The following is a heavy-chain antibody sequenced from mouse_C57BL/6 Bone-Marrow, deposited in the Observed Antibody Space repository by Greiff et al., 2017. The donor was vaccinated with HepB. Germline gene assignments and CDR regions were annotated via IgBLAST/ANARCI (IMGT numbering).Heavy chain of an antibody. D-gene: IGHD2-1*01. CDR2: IDPSDSYT. V-gene: IGHV1-69*01. J-gene: IGHJ4*01. CDR1: GYTFTSYW. Sequence: QVQLQQPGAELVMPGASVKLSCKASGYTFTSYWMHWVKQRPGQGLEWIGEIDPSDSYTNYNQKFKGKSTLTVDKSSSTAYMQLSSLTSEDSAVYYCAYGNCVAMDYWGQGTSVTVSS. CDR3: AYGNCVAMDY.